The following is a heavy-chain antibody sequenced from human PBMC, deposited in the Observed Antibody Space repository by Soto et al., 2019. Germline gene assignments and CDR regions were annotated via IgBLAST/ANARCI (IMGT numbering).Heavy chain of an antibody. Sequence: GASGKVSCKASGCSFSTYAFSCVRQAPGHVLEWMGGIIPIFDSPYYAQNFQGRVTIAADRSTSTVYMELSSLTPEDTAVYYCARGAECRGYCLKKFTWLDPWGQGTLVTVSS. V-gene: IGHV1-69*06. D-gene: IGHD2-15*01. CDR1: GCSFSTYA. CDR3: ARGAECRGYCLKKFTWLDP. J-gene: IGHJ5*02. CDR2: IIPIFDSP.